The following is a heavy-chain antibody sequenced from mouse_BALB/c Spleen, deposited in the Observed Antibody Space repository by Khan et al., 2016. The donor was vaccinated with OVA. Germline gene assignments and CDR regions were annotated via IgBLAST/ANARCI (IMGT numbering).Heavy chain of an antibody. CDR2: IYPGSGST. CDR3: ARSYDGAWFTY. CDR1: GYTFSDYV. V-gene: IGHV1-77*01. D-gene: IGHD1-1*01. J-gene: IGHJ3*01. Sequence: QMQLEESGPELVKPGASVKMSCKASGYTFSDYVISWVKLRTGQGLEWIGEIYPGSGSTYYNEKFKGKATLTADKPSSTAYMQLSSLTSEDSAGYFCARSYDGAWFTYWGQGTLVTVS.